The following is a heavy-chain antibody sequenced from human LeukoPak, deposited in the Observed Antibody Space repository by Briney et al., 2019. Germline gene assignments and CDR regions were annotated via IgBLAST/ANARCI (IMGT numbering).Heavy chain of an antibody. V-gene: IGHV4-38-2*02. D-gene: IGHD2-15*01. Sequence: SETLSLTCTVSGYSISSGYYWGWIRQPPGKGLEWIGEISHSGSTNYNPSLKSRVTISVDTSKNQFSLKLSSVTAADTAVYYCARGRSHRLYYYYYYMDVWGKGTTVTVSS. CDR2: ISHSGST. CDR1: GYSISSGYY. J-gene: IGHJ6*03. CDR3: ARGRSHRLYYYYYYMDV.